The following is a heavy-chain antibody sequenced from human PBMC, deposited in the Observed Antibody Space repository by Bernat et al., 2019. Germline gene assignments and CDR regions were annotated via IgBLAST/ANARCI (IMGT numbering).Heavy chain of an antibody. CDR2: ISGSGGST. CDR3: AKVSGTAMVNGLLDY. CDR1: GFTFSSYA. Sequence: VQLVESGGGVVQPGRSLRLSCAASGFTFSSYAMHWVRQAPGKGLEWVSAISGSGGSTYYADSVKGRFTISRDNSKNTLYLQMNSLRAEDTAVYYCAKVSGTAMVNGLLDYWGQGTLVTVSS. J-gene: IGHJ4*02. D-gene: IGHD5-18*01. V-gene: IGHV3-23*04.